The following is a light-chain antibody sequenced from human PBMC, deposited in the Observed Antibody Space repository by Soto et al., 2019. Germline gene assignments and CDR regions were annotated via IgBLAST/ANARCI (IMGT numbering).Light chain of an antibody. CDR2: GAS. J-gene: IGKJ1*01. Sequence: EIVLTQSPGTLSLSPGERATLSCRASQSVSSTYLAWYQQKPGQAPRLLIYGASTRATGIPDRFSGSGSVTDFTLTISTLEPEDFAVYYCQQYGSSRWTFGQGTKVEFK. CDR3: QQYGSSRWT. V-gene: IGKV3-20*01. CDR1: QSVSSTY.